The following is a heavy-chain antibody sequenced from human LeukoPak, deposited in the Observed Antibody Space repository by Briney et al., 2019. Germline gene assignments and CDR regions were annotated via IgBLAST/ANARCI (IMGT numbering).Heavy chain of an antibody. J-gene: IGHJ5*02. CDR1: GGSISSYY. D-gene: IGHD6-6*01. Sequence: KTSETLSLTCTVSGGSISSYYWSWIRQPPGKGLEWIGYIYYSGSTNYNPSLKSRVTISVDTSKNQFSLKLSSVTAADTAACYCARGYEYRFDPWGQGTLVTVSS. CDR3: ARGYEYRFDP. CDR2: IYYSGST. V-gene: IGHV4-59*08.